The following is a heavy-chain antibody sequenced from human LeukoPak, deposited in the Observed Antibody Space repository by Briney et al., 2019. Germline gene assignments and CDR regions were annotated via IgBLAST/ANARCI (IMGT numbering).Heavy chain of an antibody. J-gene: IGHJ4*02. D-gene: IGHD5-18*01. CDR1: GFTFSSYA. CDR3: AKDQGYSYGSSYFDY. Sequence: GESLKISCAASGFTFSSYAMSWVRQAPGKGLEWVSAISVGGGSTYFADSVKGRFTISRDNSKNTLYLQMNSLRAEDTAVYYCAKDQGYSYGSSYFDYWGQGTLVTVSS. V-gene: IGHV3-23*01. CDR2: ISVGGGST.